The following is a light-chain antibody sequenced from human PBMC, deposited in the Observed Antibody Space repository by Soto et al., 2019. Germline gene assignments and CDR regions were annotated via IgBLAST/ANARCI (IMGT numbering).Light chain of an antibody. Sequence: EIVLTQSPGTLSLSPGERATLSCRASQSINNRFLAWYQQKPGQAPMLLIYAASRTARGTPDRFSGSGSGTDFTLTISRLEPEDFALYYRQQIGCSPGFTFGPGTKVDIK. CDR3: QQIGCSPGFT. CDR2: AAS. J-gene: IGKJ3*01. V-gene: IGKV3-20*01. CDR1: QSINNRF.